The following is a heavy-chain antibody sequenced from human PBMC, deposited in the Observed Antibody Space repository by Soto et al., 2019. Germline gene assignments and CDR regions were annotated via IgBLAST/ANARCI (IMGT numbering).Heavy chain of an antibody. V-gene: IGHV3-15*01. Sequence: GGSLRLSCAASGFTFSNAWMSWVRQAPGKGLEWVGRIKSKSDGGTTDYAAPMKDRFTISRDDSKNTMYLQMNSLKTEDTAVYYCTIPRGPMIRPWGQGTLVTVSS. D-gene: IGHD3-22*01. J-gene: IGHJ5*02. CDR2: IKSKSDGGTT. CDR3: TIPRGPMIRP. CDR1: GFTFSNAW.